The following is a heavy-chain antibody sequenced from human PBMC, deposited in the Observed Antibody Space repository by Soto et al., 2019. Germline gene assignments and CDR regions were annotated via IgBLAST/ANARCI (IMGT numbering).Heavy chain of an antibody. CDR2: MSHSGGT. CDR1: GGFVSSGSYY. CDR3: ARVERGTATTVVDAFDI. V-gene: IGHV4-34*01. J-gene: IGHJ3*02. Sequence: QVQLQQWGAGLLKPSETLSLTCAVYGGFVSSGSYYWSWIRQPPGKGLEWIGEMSHSGGTHFNPSLKRRVTISVDTSKNQFSLKMSSVTAADTALYYWARVERGTATTVVDAFDIWGPGTMVTVSS. D-gene: IGHD1-1*01.